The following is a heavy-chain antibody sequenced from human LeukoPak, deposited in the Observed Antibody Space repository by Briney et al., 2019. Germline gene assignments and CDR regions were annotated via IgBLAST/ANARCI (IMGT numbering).Heavy chain of an antibody. J-gene: IGHJ5*02. CDR2: INPGGANT. CDR3: ARHYYPWFDP. D-gene: IGHD3-10*01. CDR1: GYTFTGYY. V-gene: IGHV1-46*01. Sequence: ASVKVSCKASGYTFTGYYMHWVRQAPGQGLEWMGLINPGGANTNYAQKLQGRVTMTTDTSTSTAYMELRSLRSDDTAVYYCARHYYPWFDPWGQGTLVTVSS.